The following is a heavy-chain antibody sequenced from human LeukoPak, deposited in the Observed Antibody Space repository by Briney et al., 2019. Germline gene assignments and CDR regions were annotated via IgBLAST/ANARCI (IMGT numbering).Heavy chain of an antibody. J-gene: IGHJ6*03. CDR3: ARGPVLYYYYYMDV. V-gene: IGHV1-18*01. D-gene: IGHD1-1*01. CDR1: GYTFTNYG. CDR2: ISAYNGNT. Sequence: GASVKVSCKTSGYTFTNYGISWVRQAPGQGLEWMGWISAYNGNTNYAQKLQGRVTTTTDTSTSTAYMELRSLRSDDTAVYYCARGPVLYYYYYMDVWGKGTTVTVSS.